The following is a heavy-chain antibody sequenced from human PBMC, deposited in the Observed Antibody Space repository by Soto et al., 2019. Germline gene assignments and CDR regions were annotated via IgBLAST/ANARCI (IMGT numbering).Heavy chain of an antibody. J-gene: IGHJ4*02. V-gene: IGHV1-69*08. D-gene: IGHD2-15*01. CDR2: IIPILGIA. CDR3: ARDSAGGGSCYDY. CDR1: GGTFSSYT. Sequence: QVQLVQSGAEVKKPGSPVKVSCKASGGTFSSYTISWVRQAPGQGLEWMGRIIPILGIANYAQKFQGRVTITADKSTSTAYMELSSLRSEDTAVYYCARDSAGGGSCYDYWGQGTLVTVSS.